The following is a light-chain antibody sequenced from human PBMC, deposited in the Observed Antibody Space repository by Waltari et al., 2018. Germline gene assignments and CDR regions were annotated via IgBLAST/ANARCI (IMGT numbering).Light chain of an antibody. CDR1: QRQTKRY. V-gene: IGKV3-20*01. Sequence: EVVLTQSPDTLSLSPGERATLSCRASQRQTKRYIAWYQQKPGQAPRLPISGASSRAAGIPSRFSGSGSGTDFTLTISRLEPEDFAVYYCQQYGSSILYTFGQGTKLEIK. CDR2: GAS. J-gene: IGKJ2*01. CDR3: QQYGSSILYT.